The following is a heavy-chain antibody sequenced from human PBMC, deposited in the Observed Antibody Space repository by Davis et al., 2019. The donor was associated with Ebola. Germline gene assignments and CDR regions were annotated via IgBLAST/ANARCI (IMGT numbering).Heavy chain of an antibody. D-gene: IGHD3-3*01. Sequence: GESLKISCAASGFTFSSYAMHWVRQAPGKGLEWVAVISYDGSNKYYADSVKGRFTISRDNSKNTLYLQMNSLRAEDTAVYYCARSVLRFLEWPFDYWGQGTLVTVSS. V-gene: IGHV3-30-3*01. J-gene: IGHJ4*02. CDR1: GFTFSSYA. CDR3: ARSVLRFLEWPFDY. CDR2: ISYDGSNK.